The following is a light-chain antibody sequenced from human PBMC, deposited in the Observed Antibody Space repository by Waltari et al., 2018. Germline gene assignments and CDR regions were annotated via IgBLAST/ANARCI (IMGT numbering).Light chain of an antibody. CDR3: SSYAGSNLWV. Sequence: QSALTQPPSASGSPGQSVTISCTGTSSDVGGYDYVSWYQQHPDKAPKLMIYEVTKRPSLVPDRFSGSKSGNTASLTVSGLQAEDEADYYCSSYAGSNLWVFGGGTKLTVL. CDR2: EVT. J-gene: IGLJ3*02. V-gene: IGLV2-8*01. CDR1: SSDVGGYDY.